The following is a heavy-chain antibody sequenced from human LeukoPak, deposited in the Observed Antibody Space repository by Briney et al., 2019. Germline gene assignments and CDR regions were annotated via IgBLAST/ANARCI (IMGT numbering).Heavy chain of an antibody. CDR2: IWYDGSNK. V-gene: IGHV3-33*01. CDR3: ARDLKLWSNTQSY. D-gene: IGHD3-16*01. Sequence: GGSLRLSCAASGFTFSNFAMFWVRQPSGKGLEWVAVIWYDGSNKYYADSVKGRFTISRDNSKNTVYLQMNSLRAEDTAVYYCARDLKLWSNTQSYWGQGTLVTVSS. CDR1: GFTFSNFA. J-gene: IGHJ4*02.